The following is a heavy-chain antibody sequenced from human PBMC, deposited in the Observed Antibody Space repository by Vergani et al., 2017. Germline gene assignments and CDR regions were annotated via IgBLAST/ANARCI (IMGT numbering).Heavy chain of an antibody. D-gene: IGHD4-17*01. Sequence: EVQLLESGGGLVQPGGSLRLSCAASGFTFSSYAMSWVRQAPGKGLEWVSAISGSGGSIGYADSVKGRFTISRDNAKNSLYLQMNSLRAEDTALYYCAKGPHGDYREGYFDYWGQGTLVTVSS. CDR3: AKGPHGDYREGYFDY. J-gene: IGHJ4*02. CDR2: ISGSGGSI. V-gene: IGHV3-23*01. CDR1: GFTFSSYA.